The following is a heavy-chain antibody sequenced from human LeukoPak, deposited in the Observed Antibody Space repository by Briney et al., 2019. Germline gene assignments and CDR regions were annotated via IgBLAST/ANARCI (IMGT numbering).Heavy chain of an antibody. CDR2: INPNSGGT. CDR3: ARSYDFWSGYYGY. J-gene: IGHJ4*02. Sequence: ASVKVSCKASGYTFTGYYMHWVRQAPGQGLELMGWINPNSGGTNYALEFQGRVTMPRDTSISTAYMELSRLRSDDTAVYYCARSYDFWSGYYGYWGQGTLVTVSS. D-gene: IGHD3-3*01. CDR1: GYTFTGYY. V-gene: IGHV1-2*02.